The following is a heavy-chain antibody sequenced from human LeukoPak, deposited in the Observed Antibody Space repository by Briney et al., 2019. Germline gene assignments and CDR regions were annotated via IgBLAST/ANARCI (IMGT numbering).Heavy chain of an antibody. D-gene: IGHD6-13*01. CDR1: GGSISSYY. J-gene: IGHJ5*02. CDR2: IYYSGST. V-gene: IGHV4-59*08. Sequence: SETLSLTCTVSGGSISSYYWSWIRQPPGKGLEWIGYIYYSGSTNYNPSLKSRVTISVDTSKNQFSLKLSSVTAADTAVYYCARGLAVSSSWYGRWFDPRGQGTLVTVSS. CDR3: ARGLAVSSSWYGRWFDP.